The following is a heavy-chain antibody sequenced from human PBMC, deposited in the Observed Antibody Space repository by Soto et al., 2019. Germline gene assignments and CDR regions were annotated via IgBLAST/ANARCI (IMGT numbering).Heavy chain of an antibody. CDR1: VFTFSSYG. CDR3: AKALYSDYELTTFDY. V-gene: IGHV3-23*01. D-gene: IGHD4-17*01. J-gene: IGHJ4*02. CDR2: MSGSGDRS. Sequence: EVQLLESGGGLEQPGNFLRLSCAASVFTFSSYGMSWVRQAPGKGLEWVSAMSGSGDRSYYTESVKGRFIISRDNSKSTLYLHMSNLRAEDTAVYYCAKALYSDYELTTFDYWGQGSLVTVSS.